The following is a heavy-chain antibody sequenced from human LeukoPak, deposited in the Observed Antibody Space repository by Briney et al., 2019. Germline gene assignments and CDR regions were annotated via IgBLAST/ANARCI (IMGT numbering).Heavy chain of an antibody. D-gene: IGHD6-13*01. CDR2: IKQDGSEK. CDR3: TYSSSWYRVVFDY. J-gene: IGHJ4*02. Sequence: GGSLRLSCAASGFTFSSYWMSWVRQAPGKGLEWVANIKQDGSEKYYVDSVKGRFTISRDNAKNSLYLQMNSLRAEDTAVYYCTYSSSWYRVVFDYWGQGTLVTVSS. V-gene: IGHV3-7*01. CDR1: GFTFSSYW.